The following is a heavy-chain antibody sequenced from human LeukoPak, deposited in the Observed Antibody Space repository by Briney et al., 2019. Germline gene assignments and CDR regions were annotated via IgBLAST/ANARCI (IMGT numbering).Heavy chain of an antibody. V-gene: IGHV3-48*03. D-gene: IGHD6-19*01. CDR2: ISSSGSTI. CDR3: ARGHSSGWYDAFDI. Sequence: PGGSLRLSCTASGFTFSSYEMNWVRQAPGKGLEWVSYISSSGSTIYYADSVKGRSTISRDNAKNSLYLQMNSLRAEDTAVYYCARGHSSGWYDAFDIWGQGTMVTVSS. J-gene: IGHJ3*02. CDR1: GFTFSSYE.